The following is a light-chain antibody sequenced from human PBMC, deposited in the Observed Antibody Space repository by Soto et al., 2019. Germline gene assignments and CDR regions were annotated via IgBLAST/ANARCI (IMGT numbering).Light chain of an antibody. V-gene: IGKV1-17*03. CDR1: QDISDF. CDR3: LQNNRYPWT. Sequence: DIQMTQSPSAMSASVGDRVTITCQASQDISDFLAWFQQKPGEVPKRLIYAASSLESGVPSRFSGSGSGTEFTLTISSLQPEDFATYYCLQNNRYPWTFGQGTKVEI. CDR2: AAS. J-gene: IGKJ1*01.